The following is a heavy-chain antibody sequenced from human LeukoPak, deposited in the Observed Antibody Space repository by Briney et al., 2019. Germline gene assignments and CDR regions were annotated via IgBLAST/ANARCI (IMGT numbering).Heavy chain of an antibody. CDR3: AREVEYYDSSGYRPHAFDI. Sequence: PSETLSLTCAVYGGSFSGHYWGWTRQPPGKGLEWFGSISYSGGTAYNPSLRSRVTISVDTSKNQFSLKVNSVTAADTAVYYCAREVEYYDSSGYRPHAFDIWGQGTLVTVSA. V-gene: IGHV4-34*01. CDR1: GGSFSGHY. J-gene: IGHJ3*02. CDR2: ISYSGGT. D-gene: IGHD3-22*01.